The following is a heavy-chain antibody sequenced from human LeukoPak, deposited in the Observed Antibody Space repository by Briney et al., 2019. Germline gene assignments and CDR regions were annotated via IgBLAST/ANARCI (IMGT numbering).Heavy chain of an antibody. J-gene: IGHJ4*02. V-gene: IGHV3-15*01. Sequence: PGGSLRLSCAAFELTFSEAWMTWVRQAPENGLEWVGHIKSKIHGGTSDYAAPVKGRFTISRDDSKNTLYLQMDSLKTEDTAVYYCAKDVPFTGGGAIVYCGQGTPVTVSS. CDR3: AKDVPFTGGGAIVY. CDR1: ELTFSEAW. CDR2: IKSKIHGGTS. D-gene: IGHD3-16*02.